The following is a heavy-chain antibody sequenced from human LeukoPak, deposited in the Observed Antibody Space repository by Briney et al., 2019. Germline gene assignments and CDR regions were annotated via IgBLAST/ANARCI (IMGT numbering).Heavy chain of an antibody. CDR1: GGSISSSSYY. CDR2: IYYSGST. CDR3: ARVRGVSLHWFDP. Sequence: SETLSLTCTVSGGSISSSSYYWGWIRQPPGKGLEWIGSIYYSGSTNYNPSLKSRVTISVDTSKNQFSLKLSSVTAADTAVYYCARVRGVSLHWFDPWGQGTLVTVSS. J-gene: IGHJ5*02. V-gene: IGHV4-39*07. D-gene: IGHD3-10*01.